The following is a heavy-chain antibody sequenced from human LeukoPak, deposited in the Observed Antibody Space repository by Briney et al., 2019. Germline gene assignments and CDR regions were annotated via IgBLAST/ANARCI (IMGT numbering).Heavy chain of an antibody. CDR2: INPNSGGA. CDR3: ARRAVYYYYGMDV. Sequence: ASVKVSYKASGYTFTGCYIHWVRQGTGQGLEWMGWINPNSGGANYAQKFQGRVTMARDTSISTAYMELTRLNSDDTAVYYCARRAVYYYYGMDVWGQGSTVTVSS. V-gene: IGHV1-2*02. CDR1: GYTFTGCY. J-gene: IGHJ6*02.